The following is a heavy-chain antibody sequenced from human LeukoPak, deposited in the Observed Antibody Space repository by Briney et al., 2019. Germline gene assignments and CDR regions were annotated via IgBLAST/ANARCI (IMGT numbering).Heavy chain of an antibody. Sequence: SETLSLTCTVSGDSFSDCYWTWIRQPPGEGLEWVGYSGSSNYNPSLKSRVTISVDTSKRHFSLTLSSVTAADTAVYYCARTRRHYFGSGKTLTPWPAGLDIWGQGTTVIVS. J-gene: IGHJ6*02. CDR3: ARTRRHYFGSGKTLTPWPAGLDI. CDR2: SGSS. D-gene: IGHD3-10*01. V-gene: IGHV4-59*01. CDR1: GDSFSDCY.